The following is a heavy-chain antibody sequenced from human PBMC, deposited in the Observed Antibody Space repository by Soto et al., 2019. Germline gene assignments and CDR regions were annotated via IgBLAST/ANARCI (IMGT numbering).Heavy chain of an antibody. D-gene: IGHD6-19*01. CDR3: AKADGQQWLIPHLDN. CDR2: ISCCGGSA. J-gene: IGHJ4*02. Sequence: VGSLRLSCVASGFNFKKFAMAWVRQAAGEGPEWVSGISCCGGSASYADSVKGRFSIARDDSKNTVSLQLNSLRVEDTAQYYCAKADGQQWLIPHLDNWGQGTLVTVSS. CDR1: GFNFKKFA. V-gene: IGHV3-23*01.